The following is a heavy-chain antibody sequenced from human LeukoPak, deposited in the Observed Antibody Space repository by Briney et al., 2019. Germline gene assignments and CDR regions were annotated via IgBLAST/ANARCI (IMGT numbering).Heavy chain of an antibody. CDR3: ARAWFGEFPKYNWFDP. V-gene: IGHV4-39*07. Sequence: SETLSLTCTVSGGSISSSSYYLGWIRQPPGKGLEWIGSIYYSGSTYYNPSLKSRVTISLDTSKNQFSLKLSSVTAADTAMYYCARAWFGEFPKYNWFDPWGQGTLVTVSS. CDR1: GGSISSSSYY. D-gene: IGHD3-10*01. J-gene: IGHJ5*02. CDR2: IYYSGST.